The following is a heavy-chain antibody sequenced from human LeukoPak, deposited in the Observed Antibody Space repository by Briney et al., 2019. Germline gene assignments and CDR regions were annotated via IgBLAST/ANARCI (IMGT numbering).Heavy chain of an antibody. CDR3: ARAWKGASAGYYYGMDV. J-gene: IGHJ6*02. CDR2: INPSGGST. Sequence: ASVKVSRKASGYTFTSYYMHWVRQAPGQGLEWMGIINPSGGSTSYAQKFQGRVTMTRDTSTSTVYMELSSLRSEDTAVYYCARAWKGASAGYYYGMDVWGQGTTVTVSS. CDR1: GYTFTSYY. D-gene: IGHD1-1*01. V-gene: IGHV1-46*01.